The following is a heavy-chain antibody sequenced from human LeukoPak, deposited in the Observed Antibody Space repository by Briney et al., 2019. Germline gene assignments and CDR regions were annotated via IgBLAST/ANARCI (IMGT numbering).Heavy chain of an antibody. Sequence: GGSLRLSCAASGLIFSSYAMSWVRQAPGKGLEWVSAISGSGDSTYYADSVKGRFTISRDNSKNTLYLQMNSLRAEDTAVYYCAKESSNWYGDWFDPWGQGTLVTVSS. V-gene: IGHV3-23*01. CDR3: AKESSNWYGDWFDP. CDR2: ISGSGDST. D-gene: IGHD6-13*01. CDR1: GLIFSSYA. J-gene: IGHJ5*02.